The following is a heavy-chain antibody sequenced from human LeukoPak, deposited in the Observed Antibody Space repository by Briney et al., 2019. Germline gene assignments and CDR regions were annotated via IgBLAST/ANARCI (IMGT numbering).Heavy chain of an antibody. Sequence: SVTVSCKASGGTFSSYAISWVRQAPGQGLEWMGGIIPIFGTENYAQKFQGRVTITTDESTSTAYMELSSLRSEDTAVYYCARVKSTGTTANAFDIWGQGTMVTVSS. V-gene: IGHV1-69*05. CDR3: ARVKSTGTTANAFDI. CDR2: IIPIFGTE. CDR1: GGTFSSYA. J-gene: IGHJ3*02. D-gene: IGHD1-1*01.